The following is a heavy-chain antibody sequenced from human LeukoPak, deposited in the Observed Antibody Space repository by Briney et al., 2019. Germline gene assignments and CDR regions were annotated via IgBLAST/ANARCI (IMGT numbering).Heavy chain of an antibody. J-gene: IGHJ4*02. CDR2: IYYSGIT. CDR3: ARGMYYYGSGSYYGFDY. Sequence: SETLSLTCTVSGGSMNKYYWSWIRQPPGQGLEWIGYIYYSGITNYSPSLKSRVTISVDTSKNQFSLKLSSVTAADTAVYYCARGMYYYGSGSYYGFDYWGQGTLVTVSS. CDR1: GGSMNKYY. V-gene: IGHV4-59*01. D-gene: IGHD3-10*01.